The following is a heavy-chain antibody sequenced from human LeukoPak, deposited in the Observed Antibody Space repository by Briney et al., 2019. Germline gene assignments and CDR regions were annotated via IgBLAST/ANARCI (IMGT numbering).Heavy chain of an antibody. CDR2: ITGSGRNS. V-gene: IGHV3-23*01. D-gene: IGHD3-22*01. CDR3: AKEGYDSSGYYYAYFQH. Sequence: GGSLRLSCAASGFTFNTYAMSWVRQAPGKGLEWVSGITGSGRNSYYADSVKGRFTISRDTSKNALYLQMNSLRAEDTAVYYCAKEGYDSSGYYYAYFQHWGQGTLVTVSS. CDR1: GFTFNTYA. J-gene: IGHJ1*01.